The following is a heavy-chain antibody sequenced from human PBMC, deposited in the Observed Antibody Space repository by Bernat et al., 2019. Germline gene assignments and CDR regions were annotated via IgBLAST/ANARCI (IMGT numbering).Heavy chain of an antibody. CDR2: IKSKTDGATT. V-gene: IGHV3-15*07. CDR3: TTARDGDHLR. Sequence: EVQLVESGGGLVKPGGSLRLSCAASGFTFSNAWMNWVGQAPGKGLEWVGRIKSKTDGATTDYAAPGKGRFTISRDDSKNTLYLQMNSLKTEDTAGYYCTTARDGDHLRWGQGTLVTVSS. D-gene: IGHD4-17*01. J-gene: IGHJ1*01. CDR1: GFTFSNAW.